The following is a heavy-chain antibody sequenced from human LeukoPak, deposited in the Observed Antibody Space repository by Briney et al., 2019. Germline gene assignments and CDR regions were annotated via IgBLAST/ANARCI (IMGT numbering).Heavy chain of an antibody. CDR1: GFTFSSYA. V-gene: IGHV3-23*01. J-gene: IGHJ4*02. Sequence: GGSLRLSCAASGFTFSSYAMSWVRQAPGKGLEWVSAISGSGGSTYYADSVKGRFTISRENSKNTLYLQMNSLRAEDTAVYYCAKGWFLGGYSPPGDYWGQGTLVTVSS. D-gene: IGHD3-22*01. CDR2: ISGSGGST. CDR3: AKGWFLGGYSPPGDY.